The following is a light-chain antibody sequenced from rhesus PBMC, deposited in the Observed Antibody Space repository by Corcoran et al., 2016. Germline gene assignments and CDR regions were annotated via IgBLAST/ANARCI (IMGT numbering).Light chain of an antibody. CDR1: QAISIW. CDR2: TAS. J-gene: IGKJ1*01. CDR3: QQHDSAPRT. V-gene: IGKV1-21*01. Sequence: DIQMTQSPSSLSASVGDRVTITCRASQAISIWLAWYQQKPGKAPKLLIYTASALESGGPSRFTGSGSWTEFTLNIGNLQPEDFATYYCQQHDSAPRTFGQGTKVEIK.